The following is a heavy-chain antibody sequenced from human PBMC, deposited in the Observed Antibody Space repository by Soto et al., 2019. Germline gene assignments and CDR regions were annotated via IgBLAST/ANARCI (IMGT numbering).Heavy chain of an antibody. V-gene: IGHV3-30-3*01. CDR1: EFTSSRYP. CDR3: ARARSTTGGYGMDV. Sequence: PGGSLRLSCGASEFTSSRYPIHWVRQAPGKGLDWVAVISFDGSNRYYGDSVKGRFTISRDNSKSTLFLQMNGLRPDDTAVYYCARARSTTGGYGMDVWGQGTTVTVSS. J-gene: IGHJ6*02. CDR2: ISFDGSNR. D-gene: IGHD2-8*02.